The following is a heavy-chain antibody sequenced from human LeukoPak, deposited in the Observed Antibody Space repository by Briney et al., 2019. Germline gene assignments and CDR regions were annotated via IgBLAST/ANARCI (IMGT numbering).Heavy chain of an antibody. Sequence: GGSLRLSCAASGFAFSSSWMNWVRQAPGKGLEWVAVIWYDGSNKYYADSVKGRFTISRDNSKNTLYLQMNSLRAEDTAVYYCARDRLTNYDFWSDTTGGYYGMDVWGQGTTVTVSS. J-gene: IGHJ6*02. CDR3: ARDRLTNYDFWSDTTGGYYGMDV. CDR2: IWYDGSNK. CDR1: GFAFSSSW. V-gene: IGHV3-33*08. D-gene: IGHD3-3*01.